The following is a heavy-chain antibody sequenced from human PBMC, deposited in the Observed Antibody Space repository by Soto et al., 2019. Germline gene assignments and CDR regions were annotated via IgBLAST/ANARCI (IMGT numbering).Heavy chain of an antibody. CDR3: ARQGVTVGYFDY. Sequence: PSETLSLPCTVAGGSISNFYGRWIRQPPGKGLEWIGYIYYSGSTNYNPSLKSRVTISVDTSKNQFSLRLSSVTGADTAVYYCARQGVTVGYFDYWGQGTLVTVSS. V-gene: IGHV4-59*08. D-gene: IGHD3-10*01. J-gene: IGHJ4*02. CDR2: IYYSGST. CDR1: GGSISNFY.